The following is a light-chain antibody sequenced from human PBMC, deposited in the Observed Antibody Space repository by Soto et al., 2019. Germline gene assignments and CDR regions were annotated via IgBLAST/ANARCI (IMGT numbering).Light chain of an antibody. V-gene: IGKV1-17*01. Sequence: DLQMTQSPSSLSASVGDRVTFTCPASQGIANDLAWYQQKPTKAPKRLIYAASSLQSGVPSRFSGSGAGTEFTLTISSLQPEDFGTYYCLQHNSYPLTFGGGTTVEI. CDR3: LQHNSYPLT. J-gene: IGKJ4*01. CDR2: AAS. CDR1: QGIAND.